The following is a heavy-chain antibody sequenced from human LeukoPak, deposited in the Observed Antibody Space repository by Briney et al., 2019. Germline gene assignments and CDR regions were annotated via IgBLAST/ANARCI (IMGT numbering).Heavy chain of an antibody. CDR2: ISDSGAKT. D-gene: IGHD1-1*01. V-gene: IGHV3-23*01. Sequence: GGSLRLSCAASGFTFSSYAMSWVRQAPGKGLEWVSAISDSGAKTSYADSVKGRYTISRDNSKNMLYLQMNSLRVEDTAVYSCARDWKCDCWGQGTLATVSS. CDR1: GFTFSSYA. CDR3: ARDWKCDC. J-gene: IGHJ4*02.